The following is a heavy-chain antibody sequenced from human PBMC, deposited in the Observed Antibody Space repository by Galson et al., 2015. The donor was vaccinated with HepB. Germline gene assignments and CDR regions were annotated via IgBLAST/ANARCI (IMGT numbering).Heavy chain of an antibody. V-gene: IGHV3-23*01. Sequence: SLRLSCAASGFIFSSYDMNWVRQAPGKGLEWVSTVSGPGGSTYYADSVKGRFTISRDNSKNTLYLQMNSLRADDTAVYYCAKDDRYHYGSGRYYPYPFDIWGQGTMVTVSS. D-gene: IGHD3-10*01. CDR1: GFIFSSYD. CDR3: AKDDRYHYGSGRYYPYPFDI. CDR2: VSGPGGST. J-gene: IGHJ3*02.